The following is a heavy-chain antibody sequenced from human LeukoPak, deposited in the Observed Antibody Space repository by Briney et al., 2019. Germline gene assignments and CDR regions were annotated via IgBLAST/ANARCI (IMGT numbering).Heavy chain of an antibody. CDR3: ARVLRVSPRSFDP. Sequence: SETLSLTCAVYGGSFSGYYWSWIRQPPGKGLEWIGEINHSGSTNYNPSLKSRVTISVDTFKNQFSLKLSSVTAADTAVYYCARVLRVSPRSFDPWGQGTLVTVSS. V-gene: IGHV4-34*01. CDR1: GGSFSGYY. J-gene: IGHJ5*02. CDR2: INHSGST. D-gene: IGHD3-16*01.